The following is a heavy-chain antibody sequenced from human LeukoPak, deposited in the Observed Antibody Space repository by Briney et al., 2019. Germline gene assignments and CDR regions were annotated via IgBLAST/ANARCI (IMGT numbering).Heavy chain of an antibody. V-gene: IGHV4-4*02. D-gene: IGHD2-2*01. CDR2: IYHSGST. Sequence: PSETLSLTCAVSGGSISSSNWWSWVRQPPGKGLEWIGEIYHSGSTNYNPSLKSRVTISVDKSKNQFSLKLSSVTAADTAVYYCARDHIVVVPAAPTLYYYYGMDVWGQGTTVTVSS. J-gene: IGHJ6*02. CDR1: GGSISSSNW. CDR3: ARDHIVVVPAAPTLYYYYGMDV.